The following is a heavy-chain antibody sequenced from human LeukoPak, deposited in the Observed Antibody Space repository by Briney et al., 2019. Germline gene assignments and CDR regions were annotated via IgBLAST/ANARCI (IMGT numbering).Heavy chain of an antibody. Sequence: ASVKVSCKASGYTFTGYYMHWVRQAPGQGLEWMGWINPNSGGTKYAQKFQGRVTMTRDTSISTAYMELSRLRSDDTAVYYGAKDRRVGATSDYCGQGTLVTAPS. CDR1: GYTFTGYY. CDR2: INPNSGGT. CDR3: AKDRRVGATSDY. D-gene: IGHD1-26*01. V-gene: IGHV1-2*02. J-gene: IGHJ4*02.